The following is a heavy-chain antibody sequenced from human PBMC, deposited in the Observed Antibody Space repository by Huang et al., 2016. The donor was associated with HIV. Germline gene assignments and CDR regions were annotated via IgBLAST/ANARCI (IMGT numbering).Heavy chain of an antibody. Sequence: QVHLVESGGGVVQPGGSLRLSCAASGFKLSGFGMHWVRQAPVNGLGWVAVISNDGRSQFYTDSVKGRFTISRDNSDNTLSLQMKGLRPDDTAVYYCAKESRWFSDFDHWGQGVLVSVSS. J-gene: IGHJ4*02. D-gene: IGHD2-15*01. CDR3: AKESRWFSDFDH. CDR2: ISNDGRSQ. V-gene: IGHV3-30*18. CDR1: GFKLSGFG.